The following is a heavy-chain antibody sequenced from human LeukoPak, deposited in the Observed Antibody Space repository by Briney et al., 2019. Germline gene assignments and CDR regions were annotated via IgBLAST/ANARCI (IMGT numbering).Heavy chain of an antibody. V-gene: IGHV5-51*01. D-gene: IGHD1-26*01. CDR3: ARHLSDHFDS. J-gene: IGHJ4*02. Sequence: GESVKISCKGSGYSFTSYWIAWVRQMPGKGLEWMGIIYPHDSDTRYSPSFQGQVTMSADKSISTAYLQWNSLKASDSAMYYCARHLSDHFDSWGQGTPVTVSS. CDR1: GYSFTSYW. CDR2: IYPHDSDT.